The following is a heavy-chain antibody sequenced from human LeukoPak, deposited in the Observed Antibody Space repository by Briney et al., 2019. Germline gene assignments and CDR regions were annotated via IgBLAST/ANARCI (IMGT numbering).Heavy chain of an antibody. CDR1: GFTFSSYA. J-gene: IGHJ6*03. CDR3: AKGLRTGVGPYMGYHYYMDV. CDR2: INDNGDGT. D-gene: IGHD3-16*01. Sequence: QTGGSLRLSCAASGFTFSSYAMSWVRQAPGKGLKWVSTINDNGDGTYYADSVKGRFTISRDNSYNTVSLQKNSLRDEDTGVYYCAKGLRTGVGPYMGYHYYMDVWGKGATVTVSS. V-gene: IGHV3-23*01.